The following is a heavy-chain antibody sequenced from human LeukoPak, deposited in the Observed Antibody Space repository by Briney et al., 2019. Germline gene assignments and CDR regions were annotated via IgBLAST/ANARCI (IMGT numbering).Heavy chain of an antibody. D-gene: IGHD3-22*01. CDR2: IYPGDSVT. V-gene: IGHV5-51*01. CDR1: GYSFTSYW. J-gene: IGHJ4*02. Sequence: GESLKISCKGSGYSFTSYWIGWVRQMPGKGLEWMGIIYPGDSVTRYSPSFQGQVTISADKSISTAYLQWSSLKASDTAMYYCARPGTSSGYLIDYWGQGTLVTVSS. CDR3: ARPGTSSGYLIDY.